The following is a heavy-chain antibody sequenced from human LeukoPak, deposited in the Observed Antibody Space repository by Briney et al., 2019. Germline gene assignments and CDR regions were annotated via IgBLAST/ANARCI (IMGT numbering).Heavy chain of an antibody. D-gene: IGHD5-12*01. J-gene: IGHJ4*02. CDR1: GGSISSYY. V-gene: IGHV4-4*07. CDR3: TRGDDGYDFGN. CDR2: IYTRGST. Sequence: SETLSLTCTVSGGSISSYYWSWIRQPAGKGPEWIGRIYTRGSTSYNPSLKSRVTMSLDTSKNQFSLKLSSVTAADTAVYYWTRGDDGYDFGNWGQGTLVTVSS.